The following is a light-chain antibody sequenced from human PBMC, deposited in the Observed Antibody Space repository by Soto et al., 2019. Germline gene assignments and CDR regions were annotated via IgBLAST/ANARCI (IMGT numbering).Light chain of an antibody. Sequence: DIVLTQSPGTLSLSPGERAALSCGASQSLSNNFLAWYQQKPGQAPRLLISGASSRATGIPDRVSGSGSGTDFTLTTTRVEPEDFAVYYCQQYDNSPLTSGAGTTVDIX. CDR2: GAS. V-gene: IGKV3-20*01. CDR3: QQYDNSPLT. CDR1: QSLSNNF. J-gene: IGKJ3*01.